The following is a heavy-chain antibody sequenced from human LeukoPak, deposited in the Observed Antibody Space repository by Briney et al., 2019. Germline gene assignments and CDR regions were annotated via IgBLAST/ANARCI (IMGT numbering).Heavy chain of an antibody. J-gene: IGHJ4*02. D-gene: IGHD4-17*01. Sequence: GGSLRLSCAASGFTFSSYGMHWVRQAPGKGLEWVAVIWYDGSNKYYADSVKGRFTISRDNSKNTLYLQMNSLRAEDTAVYYCARDLPQSYYDDYGAFDYWGQGTLVTVSS. V-gene: IGHV3-33*01. CDR2: IWYDGSNK. CDR1: GFTFSSYG. CDR3: ARDLPQSYYDDYGAFDY.